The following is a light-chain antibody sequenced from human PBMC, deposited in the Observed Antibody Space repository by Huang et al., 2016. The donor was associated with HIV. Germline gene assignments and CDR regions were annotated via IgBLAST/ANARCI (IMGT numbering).Light chain of an antibody. CDR3: QQYNNWPLT. Sequence: EIVMTQSPATLSVSPGERATLSCRASQRVSSNLAWYQQKPGQAPRLLIYGASTRATGIPARCSGSGSGTEFTLTISSLQSEDFAVYYCQQYNNWPLTFGPGTKVDIK. V-gene: IGKV3-15*01. CDR1: QRVSSN. CDR2: GAS. J-gene: IGKJ3*01.